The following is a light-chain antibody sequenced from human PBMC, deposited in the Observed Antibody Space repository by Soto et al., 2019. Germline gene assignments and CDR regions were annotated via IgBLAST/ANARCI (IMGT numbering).Light chain of an antibody. Sequence: ETVMTQSPATLSASPGERVTLSCRASQSVSSNLAWYQQTPGQAPSLLIYGASTRATGIPARFSGSGSGTDFTLTITSVQAEDVAVYYCQQYYSSLAITFGQGTRLEI. CDR1: QSVSSN. CDR2: GAS. J-gene: IGKJ5*01. V-gene: IGKV3-15*01. CDR3: QQYYSSLAIT.